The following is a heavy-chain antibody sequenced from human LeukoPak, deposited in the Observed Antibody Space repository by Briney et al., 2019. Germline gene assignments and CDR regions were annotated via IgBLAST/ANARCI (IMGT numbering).Heavy chain of an antibody. CDR1: GFTFSDYF. CDR2: INSDGNNI. Sequence: PGGSLRLSCVTSGFTFSDYFMNWIRQAPGKGPEWLSFINSDGNNIYYRDSVKGRFTISSDNAKKTLYLEMNNLRVDDTAIYYCATSRVFDFWGQGTLVAVSS. CDR3: ATSRVFDF. J-gene: IGHJ4*02. V-gene: IGHV3-11*04.